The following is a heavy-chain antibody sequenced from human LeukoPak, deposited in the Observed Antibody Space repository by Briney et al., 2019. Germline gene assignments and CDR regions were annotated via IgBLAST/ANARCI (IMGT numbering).Heavy chain of an antibody. CDR3: ARGIDEWLYLNY. V-gene: IGHV4-59*01. D-gene: IGHD3-3*01. Sequence: SETLSLTCTVSGGSISSSYWSWIRQPPGKGLEWIGYISYSGSTSYNPSLKSRVTISVDTSSNKFSLKLSSVTAADTAVYYCARGIDEWLYLNYWGQGALVTVSS. CDR2: ISYSGST. J-gene: IGHJ4*02. CDR1: GGSISSSY.